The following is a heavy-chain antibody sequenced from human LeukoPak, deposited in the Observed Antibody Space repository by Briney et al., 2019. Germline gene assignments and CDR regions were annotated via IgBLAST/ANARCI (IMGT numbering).Heavy chain of an antibody. CDR1: GFTFSSYD. V-gene: IGHV3-13*01. J-gene: IGHJ2*01. CDR3: ARARSPTLGYFDL. D-gene: IGHD1-26*01. Sequence: EPGGSLRLSCAASGFTFSSYDMHWVRQVTGKGLEWVSGIGTAGDTYYLSSVKGRFTISRENAQNSLYLQMNSLRAGDTAVYYCARARSPTLGYFDLWGRGTLVTVS. CDR2: IGTAGDT.